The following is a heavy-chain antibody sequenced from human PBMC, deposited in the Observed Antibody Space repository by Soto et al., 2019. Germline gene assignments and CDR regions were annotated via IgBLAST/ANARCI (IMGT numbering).Heavy chain of an antibody. CDR2: INHSGST. V-gene: IGHV4-34*01. J-gene: IGHJ6*02. CDR3: ARGRYYYGSGSYYYGMDV. Sequence: SETLSLTCAVYGGSFSGYYWSWIRQPPGKGLEWIGEINHSGSTNYNPSLKSRVTISVDTSKNQFSLKLSSVTAADTAVYYCARGRYYYGSGSYYYGMDVWGQGTTVTVSS. D-gene: IGHD3-10*01. CDR1: GGSFSGYY.